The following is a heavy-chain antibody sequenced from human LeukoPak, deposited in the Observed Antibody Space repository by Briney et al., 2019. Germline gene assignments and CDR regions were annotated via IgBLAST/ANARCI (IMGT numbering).Heavy chain of an antibody. CDR3: ARVWSNGSGVDY. J-gene: IGHJ4*02. V-gene: IGHV4-59*01. CDR2: IYYSGST. D-gene: IGHD6-25*01. Sequence: SETLSLTCTVSGGPISSYYWSWIRQPPGKGLEWIGYIYYSGSTNYNPSLKSRVTISVDTSKNQFSLKLSSVTAADTAVYYCARVWSNGSGVDYWGQGTLVTVSS. CDR1: GGPISSYY.